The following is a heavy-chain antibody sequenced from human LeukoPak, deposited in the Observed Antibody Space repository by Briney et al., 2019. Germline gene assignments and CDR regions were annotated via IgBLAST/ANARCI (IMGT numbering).Heavy chain of an antibody. Sequence: PSETLPLTCTVSGGSITTYYWSWIRQPPGKGLEWIGYFYYSGSTNYNPSLKSRVTISVDTSKNQFSLKLSSVTAADTAVYYCARGTAANPGGYSGYTIWGAVAGPYYFDYWGQGTLVTVSS. CDR1: GGSITTYY. J-gene: IGHJ4*02. D-gene: IGHD5-12*01. CDR3: ARGTAANPGGYSGYTIWGAVAGPYYFDY. V-gene: IGHV4-59*12. CDR2: FYYSGST.